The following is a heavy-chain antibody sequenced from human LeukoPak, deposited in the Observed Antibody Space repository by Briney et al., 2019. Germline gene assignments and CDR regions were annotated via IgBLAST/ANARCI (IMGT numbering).Heavy chain of an antibody. CDR2: IYTSGST. J-gene: IGHJ4*02. CDR1: GGSISSYY. D-gene: IGHD2-8*01. CDR3: ARDDCTNGVCSFDY. V-gene: IGHV4-4*07. Sequence: SETLSLTCTVSGGSISSYYWSWIRQPAGKGLEWIGRIYTSGSTNYNPSLKSRVTMSVDTSKNQFSLKLSSVTAADTAVYYCARDDCTNGVCSFDYWGQGTLVTVSS.